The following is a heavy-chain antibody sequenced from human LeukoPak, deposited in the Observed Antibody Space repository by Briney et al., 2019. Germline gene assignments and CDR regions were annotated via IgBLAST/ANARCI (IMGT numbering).Heavy chain of an antibody. CDR2: IKQDGSEK. Sequence: GGSLRLSCAASGFTFSIYWINWVRQAPGKGLEWVANIKQDGSEKYYVDSVKGRFTISRDNAKNSLYLQMNSLRAEDTAVYYCARDYYDSSGYYYYDYWGQGTLVTVSS. D-gene: IGHD3-22*01. CDR1: GFTFSIYW. J-gene: IGHJ4*02. CDR3: ARDYYDSSGYYYYDY. V-gene: IGHV3-7*01.